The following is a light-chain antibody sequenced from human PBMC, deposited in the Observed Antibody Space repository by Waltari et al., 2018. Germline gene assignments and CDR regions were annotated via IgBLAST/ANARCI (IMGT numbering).Light chain of an antibody. CDR2: EVS. Sequence: QSALTQPASVSGSPGQSITISCTGTSSDVGGYNYVSWYQQHPGKAPKLMIYEVSNRPSGVSKRFSGSKSGNTASRTISGLQAADEADYYCSSYTSSSTLGVFGTGTKVTVL. CDR1: SSDVGGYNY. CDR3: SSYTSSSTLGV. J-gene: IGLJ1*01. V-gene: IGLV2-14*01.